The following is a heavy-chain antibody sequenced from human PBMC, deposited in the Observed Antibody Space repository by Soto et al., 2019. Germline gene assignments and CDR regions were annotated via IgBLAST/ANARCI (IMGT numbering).Heavy chain of an antibody. CDR1: GRSISSVNYY. D-gene: IGHD2-15*01. CDR2: IYYSGST. V-gene: IGHV4-30-4*01. CDR3: ARYGSGECNRGSCYSPFDY. J-gene: IGHJ4*02. Sequence: QVQLQESGPGLVKPSQTLSLTCTVSGRSISSVNYYWSWIRQPPGKGLEWIGYIYYSGSTYYNPSLRSRVTISVDTSKNQFYLKLSYVTAADTAVYYCARYGSGECNRGSCYSPFDYWGQGTLVTVSS.